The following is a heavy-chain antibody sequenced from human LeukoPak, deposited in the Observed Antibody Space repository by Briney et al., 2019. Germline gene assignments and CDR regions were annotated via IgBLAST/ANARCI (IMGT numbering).Heavy chain of an antibody. Sequence: ASVRVSCKASGYTFTSYGISWVRQAPGQGLEWMGWISAYNGNTNYAQKLQGRVTMTTDTSTSTAYMELRSLRSDDTAVYYCARCYGDYLGLDFDYWGQGTLVTVSS. J-gene: IGHJ4*02. CDR2: ISAYNGNT. CDR1: GYTFTSYG. V-gene: IGHV1-18*01. D-gene: IGHD4-17*01. CDR3: ARCYGDYLGLDFDY.